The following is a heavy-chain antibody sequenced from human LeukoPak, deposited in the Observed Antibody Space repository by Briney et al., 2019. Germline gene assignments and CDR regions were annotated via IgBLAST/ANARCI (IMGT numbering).Heavy chain of an antibody. J-gene: IGHJ4*02. CDR1: GFTFSSYR. CDR2: ISSSSYI. D-gene: IGHD6-19*01. V-gene: IGHV3-21*01. Sequence: GGSLRLSCAASGFTFSSYRMNWVRQAPGKGREGVSSISSSSYIYYADSLKGRFTISRDTAKNSLYLQMNSLRAEDTAVYYCAREWCSSGSCTFDYWGQGTLVTVCS. CDR3: AREWCSSGSCTFDY.